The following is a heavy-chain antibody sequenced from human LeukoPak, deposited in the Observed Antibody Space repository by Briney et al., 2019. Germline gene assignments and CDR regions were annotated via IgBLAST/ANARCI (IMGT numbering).Heavy chain of an antibody. J-gene: IGHJ3*02. Sequence: ASVKVSCKASGGTFSSYAISWVRQAPGQGLEWMGGIIPFFGTANYAQKFQGRVTITADESTSTAYMELSSLRSEDTAVYYCARWRYCSSTSCFDAFDIWGQGTMVTVSS. V-gene: IGHV1-69*01. CDR2: IIPFFGTA. D-gene: IGHD2-2*01. CDR1: GGTFSSYA. CDR3: ARWRYCSSTSCFDAFDI.